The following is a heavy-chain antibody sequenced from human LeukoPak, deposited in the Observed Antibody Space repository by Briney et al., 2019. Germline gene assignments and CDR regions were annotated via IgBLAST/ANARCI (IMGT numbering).Heavy chain of an antibody. CDR2: ISAGGHDT. CDR3: TKGTLTGYFIGN. Sequence: GGSLRLSCAASGFTFSTYSLNWVRQAPGKGLEWVSAISAGGHDTYYADSVKGRFTISRDNSKNTLYLHMNSLRADDTAIFYCTKGTLTGYFIGNWGQGAPVTVSS. D-gene: IGHD3-9*01. CDR1: GFTFSTYS. J-gene: IGHJ4*02. V-gene: IGHV3-23*01.